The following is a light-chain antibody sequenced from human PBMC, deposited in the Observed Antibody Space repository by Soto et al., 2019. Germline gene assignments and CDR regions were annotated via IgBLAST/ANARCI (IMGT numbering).Light chain of an antibody. CDR1: QSVSTD. CDR3: QHYGSSRT. J-gene: IGKJ1*01. Sequence: EVLVTQSPATLSVSPGEGVTLSCRASQSVSTDLAWYQQKPGQAPRLLIYGASIRAIGVPDRFSGSGSGTDFTFTISRLEPEDFAVYYCQHYGSSRTFGQGTKVDIK. CDR2: GAS. V-gene: IGKV3-20*01.